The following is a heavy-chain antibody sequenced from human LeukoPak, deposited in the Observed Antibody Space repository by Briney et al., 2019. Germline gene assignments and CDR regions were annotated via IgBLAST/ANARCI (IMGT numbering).Heavy chain of an antibody. J-gene: IGHJ4*02. V-gene: IGHV4-59*01. Sequence: SETLSLTCTVSGGSISSYYWSWIRQPPGKGLEWIGYIYYSGSTNYNPPLKSRVTISVDTSKNQFSLKLSSVTAADTAVYYCARIGHEDYYFDYWGQGTLVTVSS. CDR3: ARIGHEDYYFDY. CDR1: GGSISSYY. CDR2: IYYSGST.